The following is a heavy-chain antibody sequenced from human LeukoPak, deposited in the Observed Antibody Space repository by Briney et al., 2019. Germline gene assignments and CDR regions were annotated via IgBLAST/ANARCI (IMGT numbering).Heavy chain of an antibody. CDR2: ISSSSSYI. CDR1: GFTFSSYS. D-gene: IGHD1-20*01. CDR3: ARDKGITGRADY. J-gene: IGHJ4*02. V-gene: IGHV3-21*01. Sequence: PGGSLRLSCAASGFTFSSYSMNWVRQAPGKGLEWVSSISSSSSYIYYADSVKGRFTISRDNAKNSLYLQMNRLRAEDTAVYYCARDKGITGRADYWGQGALVTVSS.